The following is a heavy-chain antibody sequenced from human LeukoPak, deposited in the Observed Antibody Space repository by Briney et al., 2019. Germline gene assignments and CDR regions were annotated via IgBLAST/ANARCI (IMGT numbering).Heavy chain of an antibody. CDR2: IYTSGST. D-gene: IGHD3-10*01. CDR3: ARRGYYGSGRGYFDY. CDR1: GGSISSGSYY. J-gene: IGHJ4*02. Sequence: PSQTLSLTCTVSGGSISSGSYYRSWIRQPAGKGLEWIGRIYTSGSTNYNPSLKSRVTISVDTSKNQFSLKLSSVTAADTAVYYCARRGYYGSGRGYFDYWGQGTLVTVSS. V-gene: IGHV4-61*02.